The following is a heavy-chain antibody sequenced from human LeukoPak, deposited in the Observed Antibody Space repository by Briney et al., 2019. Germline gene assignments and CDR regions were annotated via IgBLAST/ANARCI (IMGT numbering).Heavy chain of an antibody. Sequence: ASVKVSCTTSGFPFSAYYIHWLRQAPGKGLEWLGRIDPKDSATISAEKFHDRVTISVDTSTETAYMELSSLTSADTAMFYCAIADSGWFDSWGQGTLVNV. CDR1: GFPFSAYY. V-gene: IGHV1-69-2*01. CDR2: IDPKDSAT. CDR3: AIADSGWFDS. J-gene: IGHJ5*01. D-gene: IGHD6-19*01.